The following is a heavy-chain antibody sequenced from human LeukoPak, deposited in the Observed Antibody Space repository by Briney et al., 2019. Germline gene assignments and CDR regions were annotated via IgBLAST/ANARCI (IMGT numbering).Heavy chain of an antibody. CDR3: AYCSSTSCSDAFDI. CDR2: IYPGDSDT. J-gene: IGHJ3*02. V-gene: IGHV5-51*01. Sequence: GESLKISGKGSGYSFTSYWIGWVRQMPGKGLEGMGIIYPGDSDTRYSPSFQGQVTISADKSISTAYLQWSSLKASETAMYYCAYCSSTSCSDAFDIWGQGTMVTVSS. CDR1: GYSFTSYW. D-gene: IGHD2-2*01.